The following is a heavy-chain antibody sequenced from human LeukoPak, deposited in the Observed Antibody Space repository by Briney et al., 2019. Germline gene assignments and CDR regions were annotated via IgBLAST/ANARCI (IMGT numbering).Heavy chain of an antibody. Sequence: GGSLRLSCAASGFTFSRNWMSWVRQAPGKGLEYVSAISSNGGSTYYANSVKGRFTISRDNSKNTLYLQMGSLRAEDMAVYYCARGTLGFGESLDAFDIWGQGTMVTVSS. CDR3: ARGTLGFGESLDAFDI. J-gene: IGHJ3*02. CDR2: ISSNGGST. D-gene: IGHD3-10*01. V-gene: IGHV3-64*01. CDR1: GFTFSRNW.